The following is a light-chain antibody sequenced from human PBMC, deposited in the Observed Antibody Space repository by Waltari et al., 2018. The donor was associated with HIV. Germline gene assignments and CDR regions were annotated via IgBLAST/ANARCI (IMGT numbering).Light chain of an antibody. CDR1: QIISRY. CDR2: YTS. V-gene: IGKV1-39*01. Sequence: DIQMNQSPSSLSVSVGARVIIACRASQIISRYLNWYQQKPGKAPNLLIYYTSNLQSGVPPRFSGSGSVTEFIFTISSLQPEDFATYYCQQSYTAPYIFGQGTKLEIK. J-gene: IGKJ2*01. CDR3: QQSYTAPYI.